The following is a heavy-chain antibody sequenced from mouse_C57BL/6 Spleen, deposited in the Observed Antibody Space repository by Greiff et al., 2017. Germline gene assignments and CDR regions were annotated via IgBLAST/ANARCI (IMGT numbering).Heavy chain of an antibody. Sequence: QVQLQQPGAELVKPGASVKMSCKASGYTFTSYWITWVKQRPGQGLEWIGDIYPGSGSTNYNGKFKSKATLTVDTSSSTAYMQLSSLTSEDSAVYYCAREDYGSSYDYWGQGTTLTVSS. CDR3: AREDYGSSYDY. V-gene: IGHV1-55*01. CDR2: IYPGSGST. J-gene: IGHJ2*01. D-gene: IGHD1-1*01. CDR1: GYTFTSYW.